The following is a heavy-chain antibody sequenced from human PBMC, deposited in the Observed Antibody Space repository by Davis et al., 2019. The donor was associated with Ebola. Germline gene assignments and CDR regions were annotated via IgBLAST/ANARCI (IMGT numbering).Heavy chain of an antibody. CDR2: VSTSGINT. CDR3: AKGGVAGRESFDY. D-gene: IGHD6-19*01. CDR1: GFTFTNYG. J-gene: IGHJ4*02. Sequence: PGGSLRLSCAASGFTFTNYGMSWVRQAPGKGLEWVSAVSTSGINTHYADSVKGRFTVSRDNSKNTLYLQINSLRADDTAVYYCAKGGVAGRESFDYWGQGILVTVSS. V-gene: IGHV3-23*01.